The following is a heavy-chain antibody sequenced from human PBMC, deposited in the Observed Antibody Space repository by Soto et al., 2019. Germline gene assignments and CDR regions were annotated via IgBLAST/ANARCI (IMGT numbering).Heavy chain of an antibody. V-gene: IGHV4-59*12. CDR1: GGSISGYY. J-gene: IGHJ6*02. CDR3: WGAYYDFWRCYPPRGLHYGMDV. Sequence: ASETLSLTCTVSGGSISGYYWSWILQPPGKGLEWIGYMYKTGSTVYNPSFKSRVTISVDRSKNQFSLKLSSVTAADTAVYYCWGAYYDFWRCYPPRGLHYGMDVWGQGTTVTV. D-gene: IGHD3-3*01. CDR2: MYKTGST.